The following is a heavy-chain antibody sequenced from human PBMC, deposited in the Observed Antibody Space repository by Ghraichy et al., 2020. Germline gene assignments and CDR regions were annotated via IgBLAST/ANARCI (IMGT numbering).Heavy chain of an antibody. CDR1: GGSISSGGYS. D-gene: IGHD4-17*01. J-gene: IGHJ5*02. V-gene: IGHV4-30-2*01. Sequence: SLNISCAVSGGSISSGGYSWSWIRQPPGKGLEWIGYIYHSGSTYYNPSLKSRVTISVDRSKNQFSLKLSSVTAADTAVYYCARGHHDYGDYWFDPWGQGTLVTVPS. CDR3: ARGHHDYGDYWFDP. CDR2: IYHSGST.